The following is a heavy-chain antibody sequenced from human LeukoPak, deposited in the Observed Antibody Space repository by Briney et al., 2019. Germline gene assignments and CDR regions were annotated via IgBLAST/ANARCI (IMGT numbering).Heavy chain of an antibody. CDR2: IYYSGST. CDR1: GGSISSSSYY. J-gene: IGHJ6*03. Sequence: SETLSLTCTVSGGSISSSSYYWGWIRQPPGKGLEWIGSIYYSGSTYYNPSLKSRVTISVDTSKNQFSLKLSSVTAADTAVYYCASLSSGYSSSWYSVYYYYYMDVWGKGTTVTVSS. V-gene: IGHV4-39*07. D-gene: IGHD6-13*01. CDR3: ASLSSGYSSSWYSVYYYYYMDV.